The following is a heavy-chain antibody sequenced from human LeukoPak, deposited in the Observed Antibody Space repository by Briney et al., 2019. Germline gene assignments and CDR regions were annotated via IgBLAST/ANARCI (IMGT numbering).Heavy chain of an antibody. CDR3: AKGYEYSSSSGVHY. V-gene: IGHV3-23*01. J-gene: IGHJ4*02. CDR2: ISGSGGST. CDR1: GFTFSSYA. Sequence: QPGGSLRLSCAASGFTFSSYAMSWVRQAPGKGLEWVSAISGSGGSTYYADSVKGRFTISRDNSKNTLYLQMNSLRAEDTAVYYCAKGYEYSSSSGVHYWGQGTLVTVSS. D-gene: IGHD6-6*01.